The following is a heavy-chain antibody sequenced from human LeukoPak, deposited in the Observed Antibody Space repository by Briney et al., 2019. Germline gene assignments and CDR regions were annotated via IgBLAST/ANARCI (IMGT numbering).Heavy chain of an antibody. CDR1: GYSISSGYY. V-gene: IGHV4-38-2*01. CDR2: IYHSGST. CDR3: ARYDFRSGYYGYDAFDI. Sequence: PSETLSLTCAVSGYSISSGYYWGWIRQPPGKGLEWIGSIYHSGSTYYNPSLKSRVAISVDTSKNQFSLKLSPVTAADTAVYYCARYDFRSGYYGYDAFDIWGQGTMVTVSS. D-gene: IGHD3-3*01. J-gene: IGHJ3*02.